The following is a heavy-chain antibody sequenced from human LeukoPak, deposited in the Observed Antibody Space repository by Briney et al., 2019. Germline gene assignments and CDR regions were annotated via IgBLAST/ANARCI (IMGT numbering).Heavy chain of an antibody. CDR2: IDWDDDK. CDR1: GFSLSTSGMC. D-gene: IGHD3-22*01. CDR3: ARTCPYYYDSSGYPDY. J-gene: IGHJ4*02. V-gene: IGHV2-70*11. Sequence: SGPALVKPTQTLTLTCTFSGFSLSTSGMCVSWIRQPPGKALEWLARIDWDDDKYYSTSLKTRLTISKDTPKNQVVLTMTNMDPVDTATYYCARTCPYYYDSSGYPDYWGQGTLVTVSS.